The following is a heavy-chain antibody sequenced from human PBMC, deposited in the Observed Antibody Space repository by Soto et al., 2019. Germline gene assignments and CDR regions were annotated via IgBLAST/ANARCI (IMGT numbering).Heavy chain of an antibody. CDR1: GVTFSSYA. V-gene: IGHV3-64*01. Sequence: EVQLLESGGGLVQPGGSLRRSCAASGVTFSSYAMHWVRQAPGKGLEYVSAISSNGGSTYYANSVKGSFTISRDTSKNTLYLQMGSLRAEDTAVYYCARRDGYNFDYWGQGTLVTVAS. CDR3: ARRDGYNFDY. D-gene: IGHD5-12*01. CDR2: ISSNGGST. J-gene: IGHJ4*02.